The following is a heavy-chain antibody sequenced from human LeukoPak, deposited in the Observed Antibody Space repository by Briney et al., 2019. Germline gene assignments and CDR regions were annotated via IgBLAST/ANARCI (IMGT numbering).Heavy chain of an antibody. J-gene: IGHJ4*02. Sequence: PGGSLRLSCAASGFNFSSYAMSWVRQAPGKGLVWVSRINRDGSSTSYADSVKGRFTISRDNAKNTLYLQMNSLRAEDTAVYYCARGGGYSSGSFDYWGQGTLVTVSS. CDR2: INRDGSST. CDR3: ARGGGYSSGSFDY. V-gene: IGHV3-74*01. CDR1: GFNFSSYA. D-gene: IGHD5-18*01.